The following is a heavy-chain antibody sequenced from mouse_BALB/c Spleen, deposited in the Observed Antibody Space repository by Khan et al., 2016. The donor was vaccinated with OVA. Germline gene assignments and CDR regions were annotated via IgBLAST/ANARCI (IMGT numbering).Heavy chain of an antibody. J-gene: IGHJ2*01. CDR1: GFSLTSYG. V-gene: IGHV2-9*02. Sequence: QVQLKQSGPGLVAPSQSLSITCTVSGFSLTSYGVHWVRQPPGKGQEWLGVIWAGGSTNYNSALMSRLSISKDNSKSQVFLKMNSLQTDDTAMYCCARNREAGYFDYWGQGTTLTVSS. CDR3: ARNREAGYFDY. CDR2: IWAGGST.